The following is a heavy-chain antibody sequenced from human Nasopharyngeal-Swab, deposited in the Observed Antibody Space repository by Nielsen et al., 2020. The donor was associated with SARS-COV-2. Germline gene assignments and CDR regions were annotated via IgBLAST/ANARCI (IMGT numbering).Heavy chain of an antibody. CDR1: GYTFTGYY. V-gene: IGHV1-2*06. Sequence: ASVKVSCKASGYTFTGYYMHWVRQAPGQGLEWMGRINPNSGGTNYAQKFQGRVTMTRDTSISTAYMELSRLRSDDTAVYYCARDLGLKAYYYGMDVWGRGTTVTVSS. CDR2: INPNSGGT. J-gene: IGHJ6*02. D-gene: IGHD3/OR15-3a*01. CDR3: ARDLGLKAYYYGMDV.